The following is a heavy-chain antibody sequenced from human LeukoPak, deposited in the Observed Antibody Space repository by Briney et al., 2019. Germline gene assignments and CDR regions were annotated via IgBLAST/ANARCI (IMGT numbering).Heavy chain of an antibody. J-gene: IGHJ6*02. CDR3: ARSPRSHMDL. D-gene: IGHD1-26*01. CDR1: GFTFYDYA. Sequence: PGGSLRLSCAASGFTFYDYAMHWVRQAPGKGLEWVPLISGDGGSTYYADSVKGRFTVSRDNAKSTLYLQMNSLRAEDTAVYYCARSPRSHMDLWGQGTTVTVSS. CDR2: ISGDGGST. V-gene: IGHV3-43*02.